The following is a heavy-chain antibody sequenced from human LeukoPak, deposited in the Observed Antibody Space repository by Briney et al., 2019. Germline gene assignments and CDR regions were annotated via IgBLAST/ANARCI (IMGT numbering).Heavy chain of an antibody. CDR2: IRQDGTDK. J-gene: IGHJ4*02. Sequence: PGGSLRLSCAASGFTFSSYWMSWVRQAPGKGLEWVATIRQDGTDKYYVDSVSGRFTISRDNAKNSLFLQMNSLRAEDTAMFYCARLPREAIYAYGGVSDYWGQGTLVTVSS. CDR3: ARLPREAIYAYGGVSDY. D-gene: IGHD4-23*01. V-gene: IGHV3-7*01. CDR1: GFTFSSYW.